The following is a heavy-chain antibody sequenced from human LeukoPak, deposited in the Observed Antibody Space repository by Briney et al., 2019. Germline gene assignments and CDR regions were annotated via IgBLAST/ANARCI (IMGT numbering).Heavy chain of an antibody. Sequence: SVKVSCKASGGTFSSYAISWVRQAPGQGLEWMGGIIPIFGTANYAQKFQGRVTITTDESTSTAYMELSSLRSEDTAVYYCARPARSGYFPYYFDYWGQGTLATVSS. CDR3: ARPARSGYFPYYFDY. J-gene: IGHJ4*02. D-gene: IGHD3-3*01. CDR2: IIPIFGTA. V-gene: IGHV1-69*05. CDR1: GGTFSSYA.